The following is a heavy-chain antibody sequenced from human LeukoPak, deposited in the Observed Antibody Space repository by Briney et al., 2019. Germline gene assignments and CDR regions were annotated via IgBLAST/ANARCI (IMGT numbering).Heavy chain of an antibody. J-gene: IGHJ4*02. CDR2: ISRDGSSR. Sequence: SGGSLRLSCAASGFSFGVYGMHWVRQAPGKGLEWVSLISRDGSSRYYTDSVKGRFTISRDDSKNSLYLQMNRLRTEDTALYYCAKDTVAYVSGTSYIGNYFDYWGQGALVTVSS. CDR1: GFSFGVYG. CDR3: AKDTVAYVSGTSYIGNYFDY. D-gene: IGHD3-10*01. V-gene: IGHV3-43*02.